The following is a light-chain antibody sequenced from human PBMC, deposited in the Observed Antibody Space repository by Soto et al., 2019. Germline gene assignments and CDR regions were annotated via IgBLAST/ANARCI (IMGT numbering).Light chain of an antibody. CDR1: RSVLFSSDNKNY. Sequence: DIVMTQSPDSLTVSLGERATINCKSSRSVLFSSDNKNYLAWYQQKPGQPPKLLIYWASTRESGVPDRFSGSGSGTDFTLTISSLQAEDVAVYYCQQYYSTPHTFGKGTKVEIK. J-gene: IGKJ1*01. V-gene: IGKV4-1*01. CDR3: QQYYSTPHT. CDR2: WAS.